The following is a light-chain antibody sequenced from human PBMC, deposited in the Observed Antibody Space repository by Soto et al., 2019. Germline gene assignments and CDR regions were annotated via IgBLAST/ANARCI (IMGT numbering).Light chain of an antibody. CDR2: EVS. CDR3: SPYAGSNGV. CDR1: SSDVGGYNY. V-gene: IGLV2-8*01. Sequence: QSVLTQPPSASGSPGQSVTISCTGTSSDVGGYNYVSWYQQHPGKAPKLMIYEVSKRPSGVPDRFSGSKSGNTASLTVSGLQAEDEADYYCSPYAGSNGVFGTGTKVTVL. J-gene: IGLJ1*01.